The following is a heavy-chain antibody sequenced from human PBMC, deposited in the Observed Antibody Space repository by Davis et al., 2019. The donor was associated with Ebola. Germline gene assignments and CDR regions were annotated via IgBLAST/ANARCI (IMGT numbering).Heavy chain of an antibody. CDR2: ISSSSSYI. Sequence: GESLKISCAASGFTFSSYEMNWVRQAPGKGLEWVSSISSSSSYIYYADSVKGRFTISRDNAKNSLYLQMNSLRAEDTAVYYCARDVGHDYGDYISGMDVWGQGTTVTVSS. CDR1: GFTFSSYE. J-gene: IGHJ6*02. V-gene: IGHV3-21*01. CDR3: ARDVGHDYGDYISGMDV. D-gene: IGHD4-17*01.